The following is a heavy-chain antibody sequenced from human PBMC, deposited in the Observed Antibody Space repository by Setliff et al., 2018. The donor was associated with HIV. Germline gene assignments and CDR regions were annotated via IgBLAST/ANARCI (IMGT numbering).Heavy chain of an antibody. CDR1: GYTFTSYG. CDR3: ARAYPWGYVDCYYTDV. CDR2: ISGYNGNT. D-gene: IGHD3-16*01. V-gene: IGHV1-18*01. J-gene: IGHJ6*03. Sequence: ASVKVSCKASGYTFTSYGITWVRQAPGQGLEWMGWISGYNGNTDYAQNLQGRVTMTTDTSTSTAYMELRSLRSDDTAVYYCARAYPWGYVDCYYTDVWGKGTTVTVSS.